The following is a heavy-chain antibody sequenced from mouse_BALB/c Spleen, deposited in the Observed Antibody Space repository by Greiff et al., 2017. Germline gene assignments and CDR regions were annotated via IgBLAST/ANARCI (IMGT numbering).Heavy chain of an antibody. J-gene: IGHJ2*01. Sequence: VQLQQSGAELVKPGASVKLSCTASGFNIKDTYMHWVKQRPEQGLEWIGRIDPANGNTKYDPKFPGKATITADTSSNTAYLQLSSLTSEDTAVYYCASGYYFDYWGQGTTLTVSS. CDR1: GFNIKDTY. D-gene: IGHD2-2*01. V-gene: IGHV14-3*02. CDR2: IDPANGNT. CDR3: ASGYYFDY.